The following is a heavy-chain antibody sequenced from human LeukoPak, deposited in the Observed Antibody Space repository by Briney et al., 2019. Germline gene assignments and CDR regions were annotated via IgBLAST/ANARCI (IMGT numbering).Heavy chain of an antibody. Sequence: GGSLRLSCAASGFTFSSYWMNWARQAPGKGLEWVSVIYSGGSTYYADSVKGRFTISRDNSKNTLYLQMNSLRAEDTAVYYCARDGLYCSGGSCYYYWGQGTLVTVSS. V-gene: IGHV3-53*01. CDR1: GFTFSSYW. CDR3: ARDGLYCSGGSCYYY. D-gene: IGHD2-15*01. J-gene: IGHJ4*02. CDR2: IYSGGST.